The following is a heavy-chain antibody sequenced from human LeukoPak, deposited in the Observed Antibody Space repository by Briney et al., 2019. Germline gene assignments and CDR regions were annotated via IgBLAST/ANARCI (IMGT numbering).Heavy chain of an antibody. CDR3: ARLGLQNDYYYYGMDV. V-gene: IGHV4-61*01. D-gene: IGHD3-16*01. J-gene: IGHJ6*02. CDR1: GGSVSSGSYY. CDR2: IYYSGST. Sequence: PSETLSLTCTVSGGSVSSGSYYWSWIRQPPGKGLEWIGYIYYSGSTNYNPSLKSRVTISVDTSKNQFSLKLSSVTAADTAVYYCARLGLQNDYYYYGMDVWGQGTTVTVSS.